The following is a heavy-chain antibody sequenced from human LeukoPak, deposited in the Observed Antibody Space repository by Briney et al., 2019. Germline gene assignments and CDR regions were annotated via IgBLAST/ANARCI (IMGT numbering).Heavy chain of an antibody. Sequence: SETLSLTCTVSGGSITSYYWSWIRQPPVRGLEWIGYIYYSGSTNYNPSLKSRVTISVDTSKNQFSLRLSSVTAADTAVYYCARTVYGNSVYYQFDYWGQGTLVTVSS. CDR3: ARTVYGNSVYYQFDY. J-gene: IGHJ4*02. D-gene: IGHD3-22*01. CDR2: IYYSGST. CDR1: GGSITSYY. V-gene: IGHV4-59*01.